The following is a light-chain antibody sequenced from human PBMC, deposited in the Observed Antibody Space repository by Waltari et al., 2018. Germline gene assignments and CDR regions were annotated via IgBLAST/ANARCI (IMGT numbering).Light chain of an antibody. J-gene: IGKJ1*01. CDR2: WAS. V-gene: IGKV4-1*01. CDR3: QQFYSRPWT. CDR1: QSLFYSSGNRDY. Sequence: DIVMTQSQDSLAVSLGERATLSCKSSQSLFYSSGNRDYLAWYQKKPGQPPILLMSWASTRESGVPDRFSGSGSGTDFTLTISGLQAEDVAVYYCQQFYSRPWTFGQGTKVEI.